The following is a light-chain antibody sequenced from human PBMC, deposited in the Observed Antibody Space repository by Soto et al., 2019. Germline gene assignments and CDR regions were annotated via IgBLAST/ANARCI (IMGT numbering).Light chain of an antibody. CDR1: RSMSSW. J-gene: IGKJ4*01. CDR3: QQYNSIPLT. V-gene: IGKV1-5*03. Sequence: DIQMTQSPSTLSAFVGDRVTITCRASRSMSSWLAWYQQKPGKAPRLLIYKASTLETGVPSRFSGSGSGTEFTLTISCLQPDDFATYYCQQYNSIPLTFGGGTKVEIK. CDR2: KAS.